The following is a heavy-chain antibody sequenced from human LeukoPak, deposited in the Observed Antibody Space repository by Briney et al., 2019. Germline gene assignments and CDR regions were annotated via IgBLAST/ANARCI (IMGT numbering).Heavy chain of an antibody. J-gene: IGHJ4*02. CDR3: ARCSSTSCSDFDY. CDR1: GGSISSYY. Sequence: SETLSPTCTVSGGSISSYYWSWIRQPPGKGLEWIGYIYYSGSTNYNPSLKSRVTISVDTSKNQFSLKLSSVTAADTAVYYCARCSSTSCSDFDYWGQGTLVTVSS. D-gene: IGHD2-2*01. CDR2: IYYSGST. V-gene: IGHV4-59*01.